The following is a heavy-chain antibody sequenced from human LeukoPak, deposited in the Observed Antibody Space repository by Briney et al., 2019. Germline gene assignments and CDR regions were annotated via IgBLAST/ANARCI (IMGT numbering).Heavy chain of an antibody. CDR2: IYYSGST. V-gene: IGHV4-34*01. Sequence: PSETLSLTCAVYGGSFSGYYWSWIRQPPGKGLEWIGSIYYSGSTYYNPSLKSRVTISVDTSKNQFSLKLSSVTAADTAVYYCARVWSSSWYWYYYYCMDVWGKGTTVTVSS. D-gene: IGHD6-13*01. CDR3: ARVWSSSWYWYYYYCMDV. CDR1: GGSFSGYY. J-gene: IGHJ6*03.